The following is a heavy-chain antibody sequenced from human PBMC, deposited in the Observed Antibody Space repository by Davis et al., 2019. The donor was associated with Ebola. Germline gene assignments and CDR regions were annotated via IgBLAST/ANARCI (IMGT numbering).Heavy chain of an antibody. CDR3: VRGWLRSKFDY. D-gene: IGHD5-12*01. V-gene: IGHV6-1*01. J-gene: IGHJ4*02. CDR1: GDSVSFSSGG. Sequence: HSQTLSLTCAVSGDSVSFSSGGYNWIRQSPSRGLEWLGRTYYKSKWYNDYAVSVKSRIIINADTSKNQLSLQLNSVTPDDTAVYYCVRGWLRSKFDYWGQGTLVTVSS. CDR2: TYYKSKWYN.